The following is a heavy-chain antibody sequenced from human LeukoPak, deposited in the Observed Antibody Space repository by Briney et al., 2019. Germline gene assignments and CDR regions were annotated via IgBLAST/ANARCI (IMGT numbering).Heavy chain of an antibody. CDR2: IYYSGST. CDR1: GGSISSSTYY. V-gene: IGHV4-39*01. J-gene: IGHJ3*02. D-gene: IGHD2-8*02. CDR3: SRLQYFTGCVCPFAFDI. Sequence: PSETLSLTCTVSGGSISSSTYYCVWIRQPPGKGLEWIGSIYYSGSTYYNPSLKSRVTISGDTSKNQFSLKLNSVTAAATTVYSCSRLQYFTGCVCPFAFDIWGQGTMVTVSS.